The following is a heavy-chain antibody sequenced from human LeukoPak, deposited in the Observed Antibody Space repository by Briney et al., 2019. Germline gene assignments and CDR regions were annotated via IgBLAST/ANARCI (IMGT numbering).Heavy chain of an antibody. D-gene: IGHD6-19*01. Sequence: SETLSLTCTVSGGSISSSSYYWGWIRQPPGKGLEWIGSIYYSGSTYYNPSLKSRVTISVDTSKNQFSLKLSSVTAADTAVYYCASQFSGYSSGWYEDYWGQGTLVTVSS. CDR2: IYYSGST. CDR3: ASQFSGYSSGWYEDY. CDR1: GGSISSSSYY. V-gene: IGHV4-39*07. J-gene: IGHJ4*02.